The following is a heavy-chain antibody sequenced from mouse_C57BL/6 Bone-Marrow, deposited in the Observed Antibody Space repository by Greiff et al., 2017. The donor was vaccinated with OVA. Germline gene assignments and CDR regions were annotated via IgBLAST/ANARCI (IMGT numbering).Heavy chain of an antibody. J-gene: IGHJ3*01. V-gene: IGHV1-61*01. Sequence: VQLQQPGAELVRPGSSVKLSCKASGYTFTRYWMDWVKQRPGQGLEWIGNIYPSDSETHYNQKFTDKATFTVDKSSSTASMQISSLTSEDAAGYYCARELWSKWAWFAYWGQGTLVTVSA. CDR2: IYPSDSET. CDR1: GYTFTRYW. D-gene: IGHD1-3*01. CDR3: ARELWSKWAWFAY.